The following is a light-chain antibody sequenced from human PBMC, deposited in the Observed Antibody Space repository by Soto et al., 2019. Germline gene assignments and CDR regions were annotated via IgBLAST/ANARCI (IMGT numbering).Light chain of an antibody. J-gene: IGKJ1*01. CDR3: QQYGGSPRT. CDR1: QSVSSSS. CDR2: GAS. V-gene: IGKV3-20*01. Sequence: EIVLTQSPGTLSLSPGXRATLSCRASQSVSSSSLAWYQQKRGQAPRLLIHGASSRATGIPDRFSGSGSGTDFTLTISRLEPEDFAVYYCQQYGGSPRTFGQGTKVDSK.